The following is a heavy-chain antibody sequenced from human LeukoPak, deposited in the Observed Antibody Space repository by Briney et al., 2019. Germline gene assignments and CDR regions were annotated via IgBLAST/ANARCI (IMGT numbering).Heavy chain of an antibody. CDR3: ASGRGRMVYASTHFDY. D-gene: IGHD2-8*01. V-gene: IGHV1-69*05. J-gene: IGHJ4*02. Sequence: EASVKVSCKASGGTFSSYAISLVRQAPGQGLEWMGRIIPIFGTANYAQKFQGRVTITTDESTSTAYMELSSLRSEDTAVCYCASGRGRMVYASTHFDYWGQGTLVTVSS. CDR1: GGTFSSYA. CDR2: IIPIFGTA.